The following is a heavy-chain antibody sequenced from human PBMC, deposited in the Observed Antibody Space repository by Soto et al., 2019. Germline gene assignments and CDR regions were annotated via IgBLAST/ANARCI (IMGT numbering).Heavy chain of an antibody. D-gene: IGHD6-19*01. Sequence: AAEKASCRAPGYTFTSYGISWARQAPGQGLECMGGTSAYNGNTYYAQKLQGTVTMTTDTSTSTAYMELRTVRYNDTAVYYCARNPLFMETLGWSVPWG. V-gene: IGHV1-18*04. CDR1: GYTFTSYG. CDR3: ARNPLFMETLGWSVP. CDR2: TSAYNGNT. J-gene: IGHJ5*02.